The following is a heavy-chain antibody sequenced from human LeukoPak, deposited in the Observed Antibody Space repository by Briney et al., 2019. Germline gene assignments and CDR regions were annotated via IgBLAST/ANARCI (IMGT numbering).Heavy chain of an antibody. J-gene: IGHJ4*02. D-gene: IGHD1-14*01. CDR2: MYPSGTT. CDR3: ARNAGDY. Sequence: SETLSLTCTVSGGSISSYFWSWIRQPTGKGLEWIGRMYPSGTTNYNPSLKSRVTMSVDTSKNQFYLNLRSVTAADTAIYYCARNAGDYWGQGTLVTVSS. CDR1: GGSISSYF. V-gene: IGHV4-4*07.